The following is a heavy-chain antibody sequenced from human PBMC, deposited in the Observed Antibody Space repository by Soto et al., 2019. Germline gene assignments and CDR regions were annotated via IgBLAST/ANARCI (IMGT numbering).Heavy chain of an antibody. J-gene: IGHJ6*02. V-gene: IGHV1-18*01. CDR2: ISAHDGHT. Sequence: ASVKVSCKASGYTFTSYGITWVRQAPGQGLEWVGWISAHDGHTSYAQKLQDRVTMTTDTSTSTAYMDLRSLRSDDSAVYYCARGQGEYCGGGSCYANYFYSGMDVWGQGTAVTVSS. D-gene: IGHD2-15*01. CDR1: GYTFTSYG. CDR3: ARGQGEYCGGGSCYANYFYSGMDV.